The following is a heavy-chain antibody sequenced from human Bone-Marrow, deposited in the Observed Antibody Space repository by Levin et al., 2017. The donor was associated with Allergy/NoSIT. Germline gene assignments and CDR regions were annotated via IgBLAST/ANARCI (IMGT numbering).Heavy chain of an antibody. CDR1: GFTFGRYA. J-gene: IGHJ6*03. CDR3: AKTKNTGYYMDV. D-gene: IGHD2-8*02. Sequence: GGSLRLSCGTSGFTFGRYAMSWVRQAPGRGLEWVSGLSDSGTSTHYADSVKGRFTISRDNSRNTLYLQMNSLRAEDSAIYYCAKTKNTGYYMDVWGKGTTVTVSS. V-gene: IGHV3-23*01. CDR2: LSDSGTST.